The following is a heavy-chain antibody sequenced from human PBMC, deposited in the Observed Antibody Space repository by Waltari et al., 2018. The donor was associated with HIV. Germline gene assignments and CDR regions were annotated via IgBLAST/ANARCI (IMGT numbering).Heavy chain of an antibody. Sequence: QVQLVQSGAEVKKPGDSVKVSCKASGYTFTDYYIIWVRQAPGQGLEWMGRINLNSGVTNYAQKFQGRVIMTRDTSISTAYMELSRLRSDDTAVYYCARVVNYGDNSVYYGMDVWGQGTTVTVSS. CDR1: GYTFTDYY. J-gene: IGHJ6*02. V-gene: IGHV1-2*06. CDR2: INLNSGVT. D-gene: IGHD4-17*01. CDR3: ARVVNYGDNSVYYGMDV.